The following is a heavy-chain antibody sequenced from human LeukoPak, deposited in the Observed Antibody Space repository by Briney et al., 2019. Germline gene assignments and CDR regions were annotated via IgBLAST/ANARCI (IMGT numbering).Heavy chain of an antibody. CDR1: GFTFSSYW. D-gene: IGHD1-14*01. J-gene: IGHJ5*02. CDR2: IKQDGSEK. V-gene: IGHV3-7*01. Sequence: QPRGSLRLSCAASGFTFSSYWMSWVRQAPGKGLEWVANIKQDGSEKYYVDSVKGRFTISRDNAKNSLYLQMNSLRAEDTAVYYCARDRFPTRSGWFDPWGQGTLVTVSS. CDR3: ARDRFPTRSGWFDP.